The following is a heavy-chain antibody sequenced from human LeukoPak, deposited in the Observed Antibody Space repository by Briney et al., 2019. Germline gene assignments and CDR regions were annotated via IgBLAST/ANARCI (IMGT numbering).Heavy chain of an antibody. J-gene: IGHJ5*02. CDR1: GGSISSYY. CDR2: IYYSGST. D-gene: IGHD3-3*01. CDR3: ARQEGETDFWSGYPNWFDP. V-gene: IGHV4-59*08. Sequence: PSETLSLTCTVSGGSISSYYWSWIRQPPGKGLEWIGYIYYSGSTNYNPSLKSRVTISVDTSKNQFSLKLSSVTAADTAVYYCARQEGETDFWSGYPNWFDPWGQGTLVTVSS.